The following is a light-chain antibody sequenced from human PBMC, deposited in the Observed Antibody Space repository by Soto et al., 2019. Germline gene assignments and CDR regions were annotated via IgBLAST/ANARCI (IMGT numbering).Light chain of an antibody. CDR2: YDS. CDR1: NIGINA. Sequence: SSELTQPPSVSVAPEKTATITCGGDNIGINAVHWYQQKPGQAPLLVVYYDSDRPSGIPERFSGSTSGNTATLTISRVEAGDEADHYCQLWNSSSDQGVFGGGTKVTVL. V-gene: IGLV3-21*04. J-gene: IGLJ3*02. CDR3: QLWNSSSDQGV.